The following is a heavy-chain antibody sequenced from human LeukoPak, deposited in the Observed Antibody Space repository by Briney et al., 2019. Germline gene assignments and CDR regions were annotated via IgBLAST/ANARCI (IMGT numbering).Heavy chain of an antibody. CDR3: IRYSSSSGGAY. CDR2: IRSKANSYAT. D-gene: IGHD6-6*01. CDR1: GFTFSGSA. J-gene: IGHJ4*02. V-gene: IGHV3-73*01. Sequence: VGSLRLSCAASGFTFSGSAMHWVRQASGKGLEWVGRIRSKANSYATAYAASVKGRFTISRDDSKNTAYLQMNSLKTEDTAVYYCIRYSSSSGGAYWGQGTLVTVSS.